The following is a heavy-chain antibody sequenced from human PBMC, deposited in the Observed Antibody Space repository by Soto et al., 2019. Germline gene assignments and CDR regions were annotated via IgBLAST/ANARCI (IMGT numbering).Heavy chain of an antibody. CDR3: AREGGPVRAAAGSIWFDP. V-gene: IGHV4-31*03. CDR2: IYYSGST. CDR1: GGSISSGGYY. D-gene: IGHD6-13*01. Sequence: SETLSLTCTVSGGSISSGGYYWSWIRQHPGKGLEWIGYIYYSGSTYYNPSLKSRVTISVDTSKNQFSLKLSSVTAADTAVYYCAREGGPVRAAAGSIWFDPWGQGTLVTVSS. J-gene: IGHJ5*02.